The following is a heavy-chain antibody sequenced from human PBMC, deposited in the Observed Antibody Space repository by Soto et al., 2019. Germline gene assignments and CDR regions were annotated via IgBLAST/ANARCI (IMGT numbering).Heavy chain of an antibody. Sequence: PGGSLRLSCAASGFTSSSYAMSWVRQAPGKGLEWVSAISGSGSNTYYADSVKGRFTISRDNSKNTLYLQMNSLRAEDTAVYYCAKDCPQIVVVIAATPSCSDYWGQGTLVTVSS. V-gene: IGHV3-23*01. CDR1: GFTSSSYA. CDR3: AKDCPQIVVVIAATPSCSDY. D-gene: IGHD2-15*01. CDR2: ISGSGSNT. J-gene: IGHJ4*02.